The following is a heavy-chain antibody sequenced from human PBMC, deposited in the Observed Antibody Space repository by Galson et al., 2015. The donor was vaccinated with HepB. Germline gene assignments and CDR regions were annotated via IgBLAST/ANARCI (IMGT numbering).Heavy chain of an antibody. CDR1: GFTFTNYA. CDR3: AKGRTFD. CDR2: INTRGDTT. Sequence: SLRLSCAASGFTFTNYAMSWVRQAPGKGLEWVSGINTRGDTTYYADSVKGRFTISRDNSKNTLHLQMNSLRVDDTAVYYCAKGRTFDWGQGTLVTVSS. V-gene: IGHV3-23*01. J-gene: IGHJ4*02. D-gene: IGHD3-10*01.